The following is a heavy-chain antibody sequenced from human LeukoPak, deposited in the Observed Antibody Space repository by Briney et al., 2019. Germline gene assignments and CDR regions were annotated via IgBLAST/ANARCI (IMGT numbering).Heavy chain of an antibody. V-gene: IGHV4-4*07. D-gene: IGHD2-2*01. J-gene: IGHJ4*02. CDR1: GGSISSYY. CDR2: IYTSGST. CDR3: AREGCSSTSCSPYFDY. Sequence: SETLSLTCTVSGGSISSYYWSWIRQPAGKGLEWIGRIYTSGSTNYNPSLKSRVTMSVDTSKNQFSLKLSSVTAADTAVYYCAREGCSSTSCSPYFDYWGQGTLVTVSS.